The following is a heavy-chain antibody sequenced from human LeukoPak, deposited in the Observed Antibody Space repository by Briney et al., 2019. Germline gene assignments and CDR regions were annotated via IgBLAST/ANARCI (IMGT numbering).Heavy chain of an antibody. V-gene: IGHV3-15*01. CDR1: GFTFSNAW. D-gene: IGHD3-9*01. CDR3: TTDPPGPTLLRYFDWEGY. J-gene: IGHJ4*02. Sequence: GGSLRLSCAASGFTFSNAWMSWVRQAPGKGLEWVGRIKSKTDGGTTDYAAPVKGRFTISRDDSKNTLYLQMNSLKTEDTAVYYCTTDPPGPTLLRYFDWEGYWGQGTLVTVSS. CDR2: IKSKTDGGTT.